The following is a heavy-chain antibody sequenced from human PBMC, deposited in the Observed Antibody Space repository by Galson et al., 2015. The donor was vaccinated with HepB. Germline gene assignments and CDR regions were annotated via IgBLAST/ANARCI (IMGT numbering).Heavy chain of an antibody. V-gene: IGHV4-34*01. CDR3: AGAGCVTNIQRKCRFFDS. D-gene: IGHD2-8*01. CDR1: GGSLSGYY. J-gene: IGHJ5*01. CDR2: VDHSEIT. Sequence: LSLTCAVYGGSLSGYYWSWIRQSPGKRLEWIGEVDHSEITNYNPSLKSRVSISLDKSKNQFSLKLSSVTTADTSMYYCAGAGCVTNIQRKCRFFDSWGPGNLVTVST.